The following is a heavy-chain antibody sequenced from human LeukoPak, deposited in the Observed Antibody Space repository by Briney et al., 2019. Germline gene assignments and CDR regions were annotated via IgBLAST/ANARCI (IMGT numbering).Heavy chain of an antibody. CDR1: GFTFSYYA. D-gene: IGHD4-23*01. CDR3: ARAHYGGNSFDY. CDR2: ISSNGGST. J-gene: IGHJ4*02. Sequence: AGGSLRLSCAASGFTFSYYAMHWVRQAPGKGLEYVSAISSNGGSTYYANSVKGRFTISRDNSKNTLYLQMGSLRSEDTAVYYCARAHYGGNSFDYWGQGTLVTVSS. V-gene: IGHV3-64*01.